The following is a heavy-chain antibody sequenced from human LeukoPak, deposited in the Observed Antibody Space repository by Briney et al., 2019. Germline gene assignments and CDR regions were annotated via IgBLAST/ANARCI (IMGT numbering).Heavy chain of an antibody. V-gene: IGHV4-39*01. J-gene: IGHJ4*02. D-gene: IGHD2-2*01. Sequence: SETLSLTCTVSGGSISSSYYYWGWVRQPPGKGLEWIGSLYYSGWSTYYNPSLKSRVTISVDMSKNQFSLKLNSVTAADTAVYYCARLGCSSASCYPGNWGQGTLVTVSS. CDR1: GGSISSSYYY. CDR2: LYYSGWST. CDR3: ARLGCSSASCYPGN.